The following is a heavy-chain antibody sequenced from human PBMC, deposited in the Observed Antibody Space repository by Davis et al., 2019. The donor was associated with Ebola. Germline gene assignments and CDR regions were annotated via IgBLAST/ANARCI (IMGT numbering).Heavy chain of an antibody. J-gene: IGHJ4*02. D-gene: IGHD3-3*01. CDR3: ARGDDFWSGYFTPFDY. Sequence: MPSETLSLTCTVSGGSISSYYWSWIRQPPGKGLEWIGEINHSGSTNYNPSLKSRVTISVDTSKNQFSLKLSSVTAADTAVYYCARGDDFWSGYFTPFDYWGQGTLVTVSS. V-gene: IGHV4-34*01. CDR1: GGSISSYY. CDR2: INHSGST.